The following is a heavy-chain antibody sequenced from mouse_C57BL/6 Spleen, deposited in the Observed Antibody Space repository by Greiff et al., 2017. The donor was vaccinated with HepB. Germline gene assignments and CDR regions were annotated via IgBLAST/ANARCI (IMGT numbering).Heavy chain of an antibody. Sequence: VQLQQSGAELVRPGASVKLSCTASGLNIKDYYMHWVKQRPEQGLEWIGRIDPEDGDTEYAPKFQGKATMTADTSSNTAYLQLSSLTSEDTAVYYCTSGNYEYFDVWGTGTTVTVSS. D-gene: IGHD2-1*01. J-gene: IGHJ1*03. CDR2: IDPEDGDT. CDR1: GLNIKDYY. V-gene: IGHV14-1*01. CDR3: TSGNYEYFDV.